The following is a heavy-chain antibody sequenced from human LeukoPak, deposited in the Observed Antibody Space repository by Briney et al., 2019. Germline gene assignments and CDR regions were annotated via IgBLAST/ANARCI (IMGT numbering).Heavy chain of an antibody. V-gene: IGHV3-30*03. Sequence: GRSLRLSCAASGFTFSSYDMHWVRQAPGKGLEWVAVISYDGSNKYYADSVKGRFTISRDNSKNTLYLQMNSLRAEDTAVYYCAGKDYYFDYWGQGTLVTVSS. J-gene: IGHJ4*02. CDR3: AGKDYYFDY. CDR1: GFTFSSYD. CDR2: ISYDGSNK. D-gene: IGHD3/OR15-3a*01.